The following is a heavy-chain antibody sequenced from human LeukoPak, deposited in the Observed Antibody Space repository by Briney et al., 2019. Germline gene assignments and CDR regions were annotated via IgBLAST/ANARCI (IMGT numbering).Heavy chain of an antibody. CDR1: GYTFTSYG. D-gene: IGHD3-10*01. Sequence: GASVKVSCKASGYTFTSYGISWVRQAPGQGLEWMGWISSYNGNTNYAQKLQGRVTMTTDTSTSAAYMELRSLRSDDTAVYYCARDLFYSVSGTYYNVGRVFNYWGQGTLVTVSS. V-gene: IGHV1-18*01. CDR2: ISSYNGNT. CDR3: ARDLFYSVSGTYYNVGRVFNY. J-gene: IGHJ4*02.